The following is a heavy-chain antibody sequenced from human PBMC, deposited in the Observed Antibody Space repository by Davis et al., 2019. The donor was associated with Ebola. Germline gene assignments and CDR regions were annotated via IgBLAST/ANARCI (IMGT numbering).Heavy chain of an antibody. CDR1: AGSFSGYY. D-gene: IGHD2-15*01. V-gene: IGHV4-34*01. CDR2: INHSGST. CDR3: ARGAGCSGGSCYKEGGYYYYYGMDV. Sequence: MPSETLSLTCAVYAGSFSGYYWSWIRQPPGKGLEWIGEINHSGSTNYNPSLKSRVTISVDTSKNQFSLKLSSVTAADTAVYYCARGAGCSGGSCYKEGGYYYYYGMDVWGQGTTVTVSS. J-gene: IGHJ6*02.